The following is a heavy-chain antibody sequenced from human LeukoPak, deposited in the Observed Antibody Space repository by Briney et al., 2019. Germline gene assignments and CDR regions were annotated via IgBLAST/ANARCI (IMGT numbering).Heavy chain of an antibody. CDR2: IYPGDSDT. CDR1: GYSFTSYW. CDR3: ARQAYYHDSSGYYLNWFDP. D-gene: IGHD3-22*01. Sequence: GESLKISCKGSGYSFTSYWIGWVRQMPGKGLEWMGIIYPGDSDTRYSPSFQGQVTISADKSISTAYLQWSSLKASDTAMYYCARQAYYHDSSGYYLNWFDPWGQGTLVTVSS. V-gene: IGHV5-51*01. J-gene: IGHJ5*02.